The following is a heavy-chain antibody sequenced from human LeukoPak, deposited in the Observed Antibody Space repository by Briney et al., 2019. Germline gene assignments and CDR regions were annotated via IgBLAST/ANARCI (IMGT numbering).Heavy chain of an antibody. Sequence: SETLSLTCTVSGGSISSNTYYWGWIRQPPGKGLEWIGSIYYSGSTYYNLSLKSRVTISVDTSKNQFSLKLSSVTAADTAVYYCARARYSSSWDYFDYWGQGTLVTVSS. CDR1: GGSISSNTYY. V-gene: IGHV4-39*07. J-gene: IGHJ4*02. CDR3: ARARYSSSWDYFDY. D-gene: IGHD6-13*01. CDR2: IYYSGST.